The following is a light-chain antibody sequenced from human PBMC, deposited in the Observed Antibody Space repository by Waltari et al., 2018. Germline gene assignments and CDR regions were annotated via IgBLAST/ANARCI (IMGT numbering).Light chain of an antibody. CDR2: RSN. Sequence: QAGLTQPPSVSAALRQTATLTCTANSDHIDYRGANLLQQHRGHPPKLLPYRSNNRPSGISERFSAFRSGNTASLTITGLRSEDEADYYCASWDRSLSGWVLGGGTKLTVL. J-gene: IGLJ3*02. V-gene: IGLV10-54*01. CDR1: SDHIDYRG. CDR3: ASWDRSLSGWV.